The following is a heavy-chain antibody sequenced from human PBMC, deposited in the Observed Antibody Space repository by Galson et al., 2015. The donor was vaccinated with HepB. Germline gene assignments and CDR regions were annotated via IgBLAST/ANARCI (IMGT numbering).Heavy chain of an antibody. CDR3: ARVLYGDRGYFDY. V-gene: IGHV3-48*02. D-gene: IGHD4-17*01. CDR2: ISSSSSTI. Sequence: SLRLSCAASGFTFGSYSMNWVRQAPGKGLEWVSYISSSSSTIYYADSVKGRFTISRDNAKNSLYLQMNSLRDEDTAVYYCARVLYGDRGYFDYWGQGTLVTVSS. CDR1: GFTFGSYS. J-gene: IGHJ4*02.